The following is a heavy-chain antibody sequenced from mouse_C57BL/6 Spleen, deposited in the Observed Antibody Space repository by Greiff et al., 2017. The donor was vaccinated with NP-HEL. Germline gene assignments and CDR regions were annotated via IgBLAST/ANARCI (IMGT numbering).Heavy chain of an antibody. J-gene: IGHJ3*01. CDR1: GYTFTSYW. V-gene: IGHV1-52*01. Sequence: QVQLQQPGAELVRPGSSVKLSCKASGYTFTSYWMHWVKQRPIQGLEWIGNIDPSDSETHYNQKFKDKATLTVDKSSSTAYMQLSSLTSEDSAVYYCASGSNYVGFAYWGQGTLVTVSA. CDR3: ASGSNYVGFAY. CDR2: IDPSDSET. D-gene: IGHD2-5*01.